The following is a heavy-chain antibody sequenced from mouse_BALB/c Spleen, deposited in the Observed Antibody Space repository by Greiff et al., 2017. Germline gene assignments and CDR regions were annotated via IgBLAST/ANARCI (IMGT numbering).Heavy chain of an antibody. J-gene: IGHJ3*01. D-gene: IGHD4-1*01. CDR1: GYSITSDYA. V-gene: IGHV3-2*02. CDR2: ISYSGST. Sequence: EVKLQESGPGLVKPSQSLSLTCTVTGYSITSDYAWNWIRQFPGNKLEWMGYISYSGSTSYNPSLKSRISITRDTSKNQFFLQLNSVTTEDTATYYCAREELGRGAYWGQGTLVTVSA. CDR3: AREELGRGAY.